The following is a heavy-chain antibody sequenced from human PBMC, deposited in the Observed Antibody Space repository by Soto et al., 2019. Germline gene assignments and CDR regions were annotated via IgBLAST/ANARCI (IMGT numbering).Heavy chain of an antibody. V-gene: IGHV3-23*01. D-gene: IGHD2-2*01. Sequence: GGSLRLSCAASGFTFTSYGMDWVRQAPGKGLECVSAISGSGGSTYYADSVKGRFTISRDNSKNTLYLQMNSLRAEDTAVYDCASGDIVVVPADYWGQGTLVTVS. CDR2: ISGSGGST. J-gene: IGHJ4*02. CDR1: GFTFTSYG. CDR3: ASGDIVVVPADY.